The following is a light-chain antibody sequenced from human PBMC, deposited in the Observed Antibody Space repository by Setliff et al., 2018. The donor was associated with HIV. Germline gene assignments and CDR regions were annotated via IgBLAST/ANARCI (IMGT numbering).Light chain of an antibody. Sequence: QSALTQPASVSGSPGQSITISCTGTSSDVGGYNYVSCYQQHPGKAPKLRIYDVSNRPSGVSNRFSGSKSGNTASLTISGLQAEDEADYYCSSYTSTSTLFVFGTGTKVTVL. V-gene: IGLV2-14*03. CDR2: DVS. CDR3: SSYTSTSTLFV. J-gene: IGLJ1*01. CDR1: SSDVGGYNY.